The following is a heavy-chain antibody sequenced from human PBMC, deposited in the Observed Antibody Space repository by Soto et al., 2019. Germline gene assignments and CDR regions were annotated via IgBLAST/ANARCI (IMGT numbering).Heavy chain of an antibody. CDR3: ARPRTVAATKGYDY. J-gene: IGHJ4*02. D-gene: IGHD4-4*01. CDR2: IITIFGTI. Sequence: QVQLVQSGAEVKKVGSSVKVSCKASGGTFSRYPIAWVRQAPGHGLEWMGQIITIFGTISHAQNFQGRITITADESTSTAYMELSSLRSDDTAGYYCARPRTVAATKGYDYWGQGTLVTVSS. CDR1: GGTFSRYP. V-gene: IGHV1-69*01.